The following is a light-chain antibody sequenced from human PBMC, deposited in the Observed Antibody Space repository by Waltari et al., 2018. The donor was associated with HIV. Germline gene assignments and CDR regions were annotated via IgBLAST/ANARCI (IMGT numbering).Light chain of an antibody. CDR3: QQRSNWPGIT. V-gene: IGKV3-11*01. J-gene: IGKJ5*01. CDR2: DAS. Sequence: EIVLTQSPATLSLSPGERATLSCRSSQSVSSYLAWYQQKPGQAPRLLIYDASNRATGIPARFSGIGSVTDFTLTISSLEPEDFAVYYCQQRSNWPGITFGQGTRLEIK. CDR1: QSVSSY.